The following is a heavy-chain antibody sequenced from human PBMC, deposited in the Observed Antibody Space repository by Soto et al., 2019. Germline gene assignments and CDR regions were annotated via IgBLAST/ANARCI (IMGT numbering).Heavy chain of an antibody. CDR2: IYYSGST. V-gene: IGHV4-31*03. CDR3: AASSGGAVRNGMDV. CDR1: GGSISSGGYY. Sequence: QVQLQESGPGLVKPSQTLSLTCTVSGGSISSGGYYWSWIRQHPGKSLEWIGYIYYSGSTYYNPSLKSRVTISVDTSKNQFSLKLSSVTAADTAVYYCAASSGGAVRNGMDVWGQGTTVTVSS. J-gene: IGHJ6*02. D-gene: IGHD3-10*01.